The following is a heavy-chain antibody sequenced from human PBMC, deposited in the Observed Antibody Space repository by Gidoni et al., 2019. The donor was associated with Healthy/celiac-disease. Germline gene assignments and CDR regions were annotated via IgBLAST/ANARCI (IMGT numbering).Heavy chain of an antibody. CDR3: ARDDWGEEYYYYYGMDV. CDR1: GGTFSSYA. V-gene: IGHV1-69*09. CDR2: IIPILGIA. D-gene: IGHD3-16*01. Sequence: QVQLVQSGAEVKKPGSSVKVSSKASGGTFSSYAISWVRQAPGQGLEWMGRIIPILGIANYEQKFQGRVTITADKSTSTAYMELSSLRSEDTAVYYCARDDWGEEYYYYYGMDVWGQGTTVTVSS. J-gene: IGHJ6*02.